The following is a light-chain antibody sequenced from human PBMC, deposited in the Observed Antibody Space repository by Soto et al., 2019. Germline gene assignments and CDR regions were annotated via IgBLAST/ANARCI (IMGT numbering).Light chain of an antibody. V-gene: IGKV4-1*01. J-gene: IGKJ2*01. CDR2: WAS. CDR3: QQYYSTPQT. Sequence: DIVMTQSPDSLAVSLGERATINCKSSQSVLYSSNNKNYLAWYQQKPGQPPKLLIYWASTRESGVPDRFSGSGSGTEFTRTISSLQAEDVAVYYCQQYYSTPQTFGQGTKLEIE. CDR1: QSVLYSSNNKNY.